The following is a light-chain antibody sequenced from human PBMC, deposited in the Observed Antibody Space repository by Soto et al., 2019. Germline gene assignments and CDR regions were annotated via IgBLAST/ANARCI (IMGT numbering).Light chain of an antibody. J-gene: IGKJ2*01. Sequence: DIQMTQSPSSLSASVGDRVTITCRASQSISSYLNWYQQKPGKAPKLLIYAASSLQSGVPSRFSGSGSGTYFTPTTSSLQPEDFATYYCQQSYRTPGYTFGQGTKLEI. V-gene: IGKV1-39*01. CDR2: AAS. CDR1: QSISSY. CDR3: QQSYRTPGYT.